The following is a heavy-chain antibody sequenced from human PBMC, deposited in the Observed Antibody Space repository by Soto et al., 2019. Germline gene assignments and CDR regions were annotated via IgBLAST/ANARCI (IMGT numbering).Heavy chain of an antibody. CDR3: VRVRIPDAFDI. CDR1: RDTFTGYY. J-gene: IGHJ3*02. CDR2: INPNSGGP. V-gene: IGHV1-2*01. Sequence: QVHLVQSGAEVKKPGASVKVSCKASRDTFTGYYMHWVRQAPGQGLEWMGWINPNSGGPNYAQKFQCRVPSTRDTFISTVYMELSRLRSADTAVYYCVRVRIPDAFDIWGQGTMVTVSS.